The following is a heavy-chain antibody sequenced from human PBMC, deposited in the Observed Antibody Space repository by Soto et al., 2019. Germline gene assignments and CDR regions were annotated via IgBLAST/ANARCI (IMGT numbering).Heavy chain of an antibody. V-gene: IGHV5-51*01. CDR2: IYPGDSDT. CDR3: ARHGFYGDYASNYFDP. CDR1: GYNFATYW. D-gene: IGHD4-17*01. Sequence: GESLKISCKGSGYNFATYWIAWVRQMPGKGLEYMGIIYPGDSDTRYSPSFQGQVTFPADKSINTAYLQWSSLKASDTAMYYCARHGFYGDYASNYFDPWGQGTLVTVSS. J-gene: IGHJ5*02.